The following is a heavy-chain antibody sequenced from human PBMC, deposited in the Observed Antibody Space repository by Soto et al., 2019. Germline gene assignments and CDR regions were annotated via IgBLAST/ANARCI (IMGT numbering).Heavy chain of an antibody. CDR1: GYTFTGYY. CDR3: AREIATIFGVVIIPVWSGMDV. CDR2: INPNSGGT. D-gene: IGHD3-3*01. J-gene: IGHJ6*02. V-gene: IGHV1-2*02. Sequence: ASVKVSCKASGYTFTGYYMHWVRQAPGQGLEWMGWINPNSGGTNYAQKFQGRVTMTRDTSISTAYMELSRLRPDDTAVYYCAREIATIFGVVIIPVWSGMDVWGQGTTVTVSS.